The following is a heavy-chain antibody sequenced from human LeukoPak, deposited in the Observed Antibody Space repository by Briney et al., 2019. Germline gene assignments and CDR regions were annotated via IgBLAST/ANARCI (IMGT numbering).Heavy chain of an antibody. V-gene: IGHV4-59*01. J-gene: IGHJ4*02. CDR1: GGSFSGYY. CDR2: IYYTGTT. Sequence: PSETLSLTCAVYGGSFSGYYYSWIRQPPGKGLEWIGSIYYTGTTNYNPSLKSRVTISVDTFKNHFSLKLSSVTAADTAVYYCARFGSLREPILDYWGQGTLVTVSS. CDR3: ARFGSLREPILDY. D-gene: IGHD3-16*01.